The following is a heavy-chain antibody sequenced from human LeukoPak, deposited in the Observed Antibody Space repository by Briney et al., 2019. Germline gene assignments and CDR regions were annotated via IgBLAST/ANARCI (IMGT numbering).Heavy chain of an antibody. CDR2: ISGSGGST. CDR1: GFTFSSYS. CDR3: ANGPPMYSSSWYDSKNAFDI. D-gene: IGHD6-13*01. V-gene: IGHV3-23*01. J-gene: IGHJ3*02. Sequence: PGGSLRLSCAASGFTFSSYSMSWVRQAPGKGLEWVSAISGSGGSTYYADSVKGRFTISRDNSKNTMYLQMNSLRAEDTAVYYCANGPPMYSSSWYDSKNAFDIWGQGTMVTVSS.